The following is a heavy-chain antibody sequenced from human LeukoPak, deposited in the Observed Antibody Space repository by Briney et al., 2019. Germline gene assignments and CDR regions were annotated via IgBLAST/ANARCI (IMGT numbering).Heavy chain of an antibody. CDR2: ISAYNGNT. D-gene: IGHD3-9*01. V-gene: IGHV1-18*04. CDR3: ASSRGYYDILTGYYRSDWFDP. J-gene: IGHJ5*02. Sequence: ASVKVSCKASRYSFTGYYIHWVRQAPGQGLEWMGWISAYNGNTNYAQKLQGRVTMTTDTSTSTAYMELRSLRSDDTAVYYCASSRGYYDILTGYYRSDWFDPWGQGTLVTVSS. CDR1: RYSFTGYY.